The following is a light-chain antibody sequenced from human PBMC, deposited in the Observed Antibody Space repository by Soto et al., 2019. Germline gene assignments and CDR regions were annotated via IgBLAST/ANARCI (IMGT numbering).Light chain of an antibody. CDR1: ESISDY. V-gene: IGKV3-11*01. CDR2: DAS. Sequence: EIVLTQSPATLSLSPGDRATLSCRASESISDYLAWYQQKPGQPPRLLIYDASNRASGIPARFSGSGSGTDFTLTISSLEPEDFAVYYCQQLTFGGGTEVEIK. CDR3: QQLT. J-gene: IGKJ4*01.